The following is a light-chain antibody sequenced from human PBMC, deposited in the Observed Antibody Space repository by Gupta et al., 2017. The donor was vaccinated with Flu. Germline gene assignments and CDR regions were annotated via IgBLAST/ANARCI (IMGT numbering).Light chain of an antibody. Sequence: DIQMAQSPSSLSASVGDRVTITCRASQSIRNYLNWYQQRPGKAPRLLIYGISTLHNGVPSRFSGSGYGTDFTLTITSLQPEDFATYCCQQTSSAPRTFGQGTKVEIK. CDR3: QQTSSAPRT. V-gene: IGKV1-39*01. CDR1: QSIRNY. CDR2: GIS. J-gene: IGKJ1*01.